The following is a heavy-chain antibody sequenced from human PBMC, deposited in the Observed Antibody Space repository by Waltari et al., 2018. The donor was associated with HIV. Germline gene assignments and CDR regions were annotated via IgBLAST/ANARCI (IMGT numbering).Heavy chain of an antibody. D-gene: IGHD6-13*01. CDR3: ASAPARGTWFDS. CDR1: GETLTRYT. V-gene: IGHV1-69*02. J-gene: IGHJ5*01. Sequence: QVQLVQSGAGVRKSGSSVTVSCKASGETLTRYTINWVRQAPAQGLQWMGRLEWRGRAVASMGVKKDGEKLRGRVMISADAVTNTAGMELSRLRVDETAVDYCASAPARGTWFDSWGQGSLVIVSA. CDR2: AVASMGVK.